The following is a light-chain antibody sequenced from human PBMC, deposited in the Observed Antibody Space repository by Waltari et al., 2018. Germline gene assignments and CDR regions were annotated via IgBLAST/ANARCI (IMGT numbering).Light chain of an antibody. Sequence: QSALTQPASVSGSPGQSITISCTGPSSDVGSYNLVSWYQQHPGKAPKLMIYEGSKRPSGVSNRFSGSKSGNTASLTISGLQAEDEADYYCCSYAGSRRVFGGGTKLTVL. V-gene: IGLV2-23*01. CDR3: CSYAGSRRV. CDR1: SSDVGSYNL. CDR2: EGS. J-gene: IGLJ2*01.